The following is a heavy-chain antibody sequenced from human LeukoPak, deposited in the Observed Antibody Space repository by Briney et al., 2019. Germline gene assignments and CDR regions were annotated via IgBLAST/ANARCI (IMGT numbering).Heavy chain of an antibody. Sequence: ASVKVSCKASGYTFTSYDINWVRQATGQGLEWMGWINPNSGGTNYAQKFQGRATMTRDTSISTAYMELSRLRSDDTAVYYSARALTMADDFDYWGQGTLVTVSS. D-gene: IGHD3-10*01. CDR2: INPNSGGT. CDR3: ARALTMADDFDY. CDR1: GYTFTSYD. J-gene: IGHJ4*02. V-gene: IGHV1-2*02.